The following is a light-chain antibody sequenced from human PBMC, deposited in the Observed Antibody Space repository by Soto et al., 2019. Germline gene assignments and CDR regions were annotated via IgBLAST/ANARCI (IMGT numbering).Light chain of an antibody. CDR2: KAS. CDR1: QSISNW. Sequence: DIQMTQSPSTLSASVGDRVTITCRASQSISNWLAWYQQKPGKPPKLLIYKASTLERGVPSRFSGSASGTEFTLTISSLQPDDFATYYCQQYSDYSPYTFGQWTKLEIK. J-gene: IGKJ2*01. CDR3: QQYSDYSPYT. V-gene: IGKV1-5*03.